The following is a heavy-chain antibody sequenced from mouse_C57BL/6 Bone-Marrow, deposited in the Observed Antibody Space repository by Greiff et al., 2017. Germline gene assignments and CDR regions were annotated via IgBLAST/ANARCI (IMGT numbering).Heavy chain of an antibody. CDR1: GFSLTSYG. Sequence: QVQLQQSGPGLVQPSQSLSITCTVSGFSLTSYGVHWVRQSPGKGLEWLGVIWCGGSTDYNAAFISRLSISKDNSKSQVFFKMNSLQADDTAIYYCARNSDYYGSAWFAYWGQGTLVTVSA. CDR2: IWCGGST. J-gene: IGHJ3*01. V-gene: IGHV2-2*01. D-gene: IGHD1-1*01. CDR3: ARNSDYYGSAWFAY.